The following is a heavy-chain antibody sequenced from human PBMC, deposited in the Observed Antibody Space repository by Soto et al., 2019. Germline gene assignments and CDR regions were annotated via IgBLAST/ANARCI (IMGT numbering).Heavy chain of an antibody. CDR3: AREGNLGRWIQPLDF. D-gene: IGHD5-18*01. V-gene: IGHV4-61*08. CDR2: IHYNGNT. J-gene: IGHJ4*02. CDR1: GGSISSDDYY. Sequence: SETLSLTCTVSGGSISSDDYYWSWIRQPPGKGLEWIGNIHYNGNTKYNPSLKSRVTMSLDTSKNQFSLRLISVTAADTAKYFCAREGNLGRWIQPLDFWGQGTLVTVSS.